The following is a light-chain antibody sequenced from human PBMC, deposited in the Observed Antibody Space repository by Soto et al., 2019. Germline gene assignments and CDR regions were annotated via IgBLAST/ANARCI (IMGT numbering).Light chain of an antibody. J-gene: IGKJ1*01. CDR1: QSISGW. V-gene: IGKV1-5*03. CDR3: QQYHTYS. CDR2: K. Sequence: DIKMTQSPSTLSASVGDRVIITCRTSQSISGWMAWYQQKPGKAPNLLIYKTLKTGVPARFSASGSGTEFTLIISSLQPDDFATYYCQQYHTYSFGQGTTVEIK.